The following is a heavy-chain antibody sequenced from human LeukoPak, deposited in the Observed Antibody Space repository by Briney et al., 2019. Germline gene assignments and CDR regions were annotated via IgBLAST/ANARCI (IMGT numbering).Heavy chain of an antibody. CDR3: AKGPVVTFDI. V-gene: IGHV3-7*01. D-gene: IGHD2-15*01. CDR1: GFTFSNYW. Sequence: PGGSLRLSCAASGFTFSNYWMTWVRQAPGKGLEWVANIKQDGSEKYYVDSVKGRFTISRDNAKNSLYLQMNSLRAEDTAVYYCAKGPVVTFDIWDQGTMVTVSS. J-gene: IGHJ3*02. CDR2: IKQDGSEK.